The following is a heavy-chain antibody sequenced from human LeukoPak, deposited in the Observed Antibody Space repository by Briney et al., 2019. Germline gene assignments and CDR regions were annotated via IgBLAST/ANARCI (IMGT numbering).Heavy chain of an antibody. CDR1: DGYISNYY. V-gene: IGHV4-4*07. Sequence: SETLSLTCSVSDGYISNYYLSWIRQPAGKRLEWIGRIHSSGSTSYNPSLKSRVTMSIDTSQSQFSLKLSSVTAADTAVYYCARDWGRGFRGGEDAFEVWGQGTLVTVSS. CDR3: ARDWGRGFRGGEDAFEV. D-gene: IGHD3-16*01. CDR2: IHSSGST. J-gene: IGHJ3*01.